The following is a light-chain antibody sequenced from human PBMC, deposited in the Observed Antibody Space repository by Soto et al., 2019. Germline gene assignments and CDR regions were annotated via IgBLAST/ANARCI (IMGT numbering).Light chain of an antibody. V-gene: IGLV4-69*01. CDR1: SGHRSYT. CDR2: LNSDGSH. Sequence: QLVLTQSPSASASLGASVKLTCTLSSGHRSYTIAWHQQLPEKGPRYLMTLNSDGSHRKGDGTPDRFSGSSSGAERYLIISSLQSEDEADYSCQTWGTGYVVFGGGTKVTVL. J-gene: IGLJ2*01. CDR3: QTWGTGYVV.